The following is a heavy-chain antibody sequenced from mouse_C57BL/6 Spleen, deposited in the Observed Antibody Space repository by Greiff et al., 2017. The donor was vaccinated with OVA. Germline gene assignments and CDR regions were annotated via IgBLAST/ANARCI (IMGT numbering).Heavy chain of an antibody. V-gene: IGHV1-19*01. J-gene: IGHJ3*01. CDR3: AHYYGSREGFAY. CDR2: INPYNGGT. D-gene: IGHD1-1*01. CDR1: GYTFTDYY. Sequence: VQLKESGPVLVKPGASVKMSCKASGYTFTDYYMNWVKQSHGKSLEWIGVINPYNGGTSYNQKFKGKATLTVDKSSSTAYMELNSLTSEDSAVYYCAHYYGSREGFAYWGQGTLVTVSA.